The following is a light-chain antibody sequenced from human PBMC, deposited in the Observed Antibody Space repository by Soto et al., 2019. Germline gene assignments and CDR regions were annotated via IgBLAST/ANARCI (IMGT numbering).Light chain of an antibody. J-gene: IGLJ1*01. V-gene: IGLV2-14*03. Sequence: QSALTQPTSVSGSPGRSITISCTGNHNDIGTYDYVSWYQQHPGRAPRLLIHGVTTRPSGISGRFSASKSGLTASLTISGLQPEDEADYYCSSFTSNRIYVFGPGTRSPS. CDR2: GVT. CDR3: SSFTSNRIYV. CDR1: HNDIGTYDY.